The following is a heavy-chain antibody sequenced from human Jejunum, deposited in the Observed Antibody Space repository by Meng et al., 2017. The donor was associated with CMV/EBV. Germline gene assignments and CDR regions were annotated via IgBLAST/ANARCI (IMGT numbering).Heavy chain of an antibody. Sequence: LSRLCVVTGASLLGTTWWTWFRQPPGGGLEWIGEIFHSGATNYNPSLKSRVTISIDNSKNQFSLKLTSMTAADTAVYFCGDPPAGYWGQGILVTVSS. J-gene: IGHJ4*02. CDR2: IFHSGAT. CDR1: GASLLGTTW. V-gene: IGHV4/OR15-8*02. CDR3: GDPPAGY.